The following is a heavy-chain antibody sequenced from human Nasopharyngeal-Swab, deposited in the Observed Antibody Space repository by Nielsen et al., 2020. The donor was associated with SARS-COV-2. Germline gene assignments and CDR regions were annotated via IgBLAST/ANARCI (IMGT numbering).Heavy chain of an antibody. CDR3: AKDRDSGDDSEEYYHYYGMDV. CDR2: ISVDSDTT. V-gene: IGHV3-23*01. D-gene: IGHD5-12*01. CDR1: GFTFSNFA. J-gene: IGHJ6*02. Sequence: GESLKISCAASGFTFSNFAMSWVRQAPGKGLEWVSVISVDSDTTYYADSVRGRFTISRDNSKNTLNLQMNNLRAEDTAIYYCAKDRDSGDDSEEYYHYYGMDVWGQGAPVTVSS.